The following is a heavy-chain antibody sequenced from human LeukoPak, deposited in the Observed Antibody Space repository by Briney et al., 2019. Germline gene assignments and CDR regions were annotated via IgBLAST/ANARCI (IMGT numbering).Heavy chain of an antibody. CDR3: AKDELDGYCSGGSCYPYYSDY. J-gene: IGHJ4*02. CDR2: IQYDGSNN. V-gene: IGHV3-30*02. CDR1: GFNFSSYG. Sequence: PGGSLRLSCAASGFNFSSYGMHWVRQAPGKGLEWVAFIQYDGSNNYYADSVKGRFTISRDNSENTLYLQMNNLRPEDTAVYYCAKDELDGYCSGGSCYPYYSDYWGQGTLVTVPS. D-gene: IGHD2-15*01.